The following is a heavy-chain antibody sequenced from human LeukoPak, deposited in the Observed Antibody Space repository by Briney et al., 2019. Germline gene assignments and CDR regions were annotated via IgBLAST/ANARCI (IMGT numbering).Heavy chain of an antibody. CDR1: GGSFSGYY. CDR3: ARGKVAGAYY. D-gene: IGHD6-19*01. Sequence: SETLSLTCAVYGGSFSGYYWSWIRQPPGKGLEWIGEINHSGSTNYNPSLKSRVTISVDTSKNQFSLKLSSVTAADTAAYYCARGKVAGAYYWGQGTLVTVSS. J-gene: IGHJ4*02. CDR2: INHSGST. V-gene: IGHV4-34*01.